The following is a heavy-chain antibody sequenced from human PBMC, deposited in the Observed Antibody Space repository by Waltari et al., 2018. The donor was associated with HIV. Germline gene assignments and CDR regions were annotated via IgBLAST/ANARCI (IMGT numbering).Heavy chain of an antibody. V-gene: IGHV3-7*03. CDR3: VRDDPGYGPIDY. Sequence: LVESGGGVVKTGGSIRLTCDAAGFEFRICSLNWVRQSPMRGLEWVASIRRGNNEKHYLDSVSGRFAISRDISESSVYLQMESLKEDDTATYFCVRDDPGYGPIDYWGQGTLVTV. J-gene: IGHJ4*02. CDR1: GFEFRICS. D-gene: IGHD3-16*01. CDR2: IRRGNNEK.